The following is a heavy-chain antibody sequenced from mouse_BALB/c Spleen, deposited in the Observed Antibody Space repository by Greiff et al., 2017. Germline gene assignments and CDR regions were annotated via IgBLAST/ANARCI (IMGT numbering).Heavy chain of an antibody. CDR1: GFAFSSYD. V-gene: IGHV5-12-1*01. D-gene: IGHD2-4*01. Sequence: DVKLVESGGGLVKPGGSLKLSCAASGFAFSSYDMSWVRQTPEKRLEWVAYISSGGGSTYYPDTVKGRFTISRDNAKNTLYLQMSSLKSEDTAMYYCARYDYDRGSDVWGAGTTVTVSS. CDR3: ARYDYDRGSDV. J-gene: IGHJ1*01. CDR2: ISSGGGST.